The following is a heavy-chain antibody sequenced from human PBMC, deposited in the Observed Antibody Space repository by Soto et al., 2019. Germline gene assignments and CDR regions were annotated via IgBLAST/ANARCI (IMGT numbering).Heavy chain of an antibody. V-gene: IGHV3-33*01. CDR2: IWHDGTNR. J-gene: IGHJ6*02. Sequence: QVQLVESGGGVVQPGTSLRLSCEASGFTFNSFGMHWVRQAPGKGLEWVAMIWHDGTNRYYLDSVKGRFTISRANSKDKLYLQMNNLRAEDTAVYYCARTGLQIVQATSYYYGLDVWGQGTTVTVSS. D-gene: IGHD2-8*01. CDR1: GFTFNSFG. CDR3: ARTGLQIVQATSYYYGLDV.